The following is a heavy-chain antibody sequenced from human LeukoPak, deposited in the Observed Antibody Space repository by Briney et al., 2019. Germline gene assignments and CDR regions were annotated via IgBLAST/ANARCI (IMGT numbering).Heavy chain of an antibody. CDR3: AKDNRATVTTSAFDI. Sequence: GGSLRLSCAASRFSFSSYNMNWVRQAPGKGLEWVSAISGSGGSAYYADSVKGRFTISRDNSKNTLYLQMNSLRAEGTAVYYCAKDNRATVTTSAFDIWGQGTMVTVSS. J-gene: IGHJ3*02. CDR1: RFSFSSYN. D-gene: IGHD4-17*01. CDR2: ISGSGGSA. V-gene: IGHV3-23*01.